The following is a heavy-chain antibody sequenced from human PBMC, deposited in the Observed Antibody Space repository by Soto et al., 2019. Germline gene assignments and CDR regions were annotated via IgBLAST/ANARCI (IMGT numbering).Heavy chain of an antibody. V-gene: IGHV3-23*01. Sequence: YYADSVKGRFTISRDNSKNTLYLQMISLRADDTAVYYCARRSSGWYFDYWGQGTLVIVSS. J-gene: IGHJ4*02. CDR3: ARRSSGWYFDY. D-gene: IGHD6-19*01.